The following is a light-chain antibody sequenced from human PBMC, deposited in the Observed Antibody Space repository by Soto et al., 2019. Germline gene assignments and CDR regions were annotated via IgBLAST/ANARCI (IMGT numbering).Light chain of an antibody. CDR1: QGIGNS. CDR3: QQLTSFPHS. CDR2: SAS. J-gene: IGKJ4*01. V-gene: IGKV1-9*01. Sequence: QLTQSPSFLSASVGDRVNITCRASQGIGNSLAWIQQHSGKAPKLLMYSASVLQRGVPSRFSGSGYGTQFTLAITSLQPDDFATYYCQQLTSFPHSFGGGTKVDVK.